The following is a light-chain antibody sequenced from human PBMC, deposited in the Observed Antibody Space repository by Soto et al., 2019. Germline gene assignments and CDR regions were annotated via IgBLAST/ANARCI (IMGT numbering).Light chain of an antibody. CDR2: GNS. CDR1: SSNIGAGYD. Sequence: QSVLTQPPSVSGAPGQRVTISCTGSSSNIGAGYDVHWYQQLPGTAPKLPSYGNSNRPSGVPDRFSGSKSGTSASLAITGLQAEDEADYYCQSYDSSLSGGVFGTGTKLTVL. CDR3: QSYDSSLSGGV. V-gene: IGLV1-40*01. J-gene: IGLJ1*01.